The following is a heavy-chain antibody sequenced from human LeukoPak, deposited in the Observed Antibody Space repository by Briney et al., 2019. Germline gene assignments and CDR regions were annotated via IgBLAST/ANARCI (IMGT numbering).Heavy chain of an antibody. D-gene: IGHD2-2*02. V-gene: IGHV1-18*01. CDR3: ARGVVSAAIKGITGRLDP. CDR2: INAGNGNT. Sequence: GASVKVSCKASGYTFTSYGISWVRQAPGQGLEWMGWINAGNGNTKYSQKFQGRVTITADESTSTAYMELSSLRSEDTAVYYCARGVVSAAIKGITGRLDPWGQGTMVTVSS. CDR1: GYTFTSYG. J-gene: IGHJ5*02.